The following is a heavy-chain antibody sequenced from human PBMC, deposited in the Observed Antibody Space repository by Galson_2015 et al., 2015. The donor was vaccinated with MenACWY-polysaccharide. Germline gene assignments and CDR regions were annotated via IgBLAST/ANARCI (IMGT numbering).Heavy chain of an antibody. D-gene: IGHD3-3*01. CDR2: IRSSGANT. J-gene: IGHJ5*02. CDR3: AKDSTGFWSVAGRFDH. V-gene: IGHV3-23*01. CDR1: GFTLTSYA. Sequence: SLRLSCAASGFTLTSYAMSWVRQAPGKGLEWVSAIRSSGANTYYADSVKGRFTISRDNSKNTLYLQMNSLRAEDTAVYYCAKDSTGFWSVAGRFDHWGQGTLVTVSS.